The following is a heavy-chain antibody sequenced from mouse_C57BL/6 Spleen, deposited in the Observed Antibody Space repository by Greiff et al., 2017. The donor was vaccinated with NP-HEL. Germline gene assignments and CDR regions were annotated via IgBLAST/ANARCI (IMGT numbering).Heavy chain of an antibody. D-gene: IGHD1-1*01. Sequence: EVHLVESGGGLVKPGGSLKLSCAASGFTFSDYGMPWVRQAPEKGLEWVAYISGGSSTIYYADTVTCRFTIARDNAKNTLYLQMTSLRSEDTAMYYCARHYYGSRLDYWGHGTTLTVSS. CDR2: ISGGSSTI. V-gene: IGHV5-17*01. J-gene: IGHJ2*01. CDR3: ARHYYGSRLDY. CDR1: GFTFSDYG.